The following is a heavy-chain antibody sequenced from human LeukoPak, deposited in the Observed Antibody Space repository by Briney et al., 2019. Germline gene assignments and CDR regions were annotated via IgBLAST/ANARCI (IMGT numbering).Heavy chain of an antibody. J-gene: IGHJ4*02. V-gene: IGHV3-30*18. CDR3: AKLTAMVISETFDY. CDR2: ISYDGSNK. Sequence: GRSLRLSCAASGLTFSSYGMHWVRQAPGKGLEWVAVISYDGSNKYYADSVKGRFTISRDNSKNTLYLQMNSLRAEDTAVYYCAKLTAMVISETFDYWGQGTLVTVSS. D-gene: IGHD5-18*01. CDR1: GLTFSSYG.